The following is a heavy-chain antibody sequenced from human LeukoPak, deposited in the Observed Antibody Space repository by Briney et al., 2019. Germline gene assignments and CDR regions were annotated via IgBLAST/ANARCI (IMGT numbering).Heavy chain of an antibody. CDR2: ISSSGSTI. D-gene: IGHD1-26*01. CDR1: GFAFSSYA. Sequence: GGSLRLSCAASGFAFSSYAMHWVRQAPGKGLEWVSYISSSGSTIYYADSVKGRFTISRDNAKNSLYLQMNSLRAEDTAVYYCASFHPDLGASDYWGQGTLVTVSS. V-gene: IGHV3-48*04. CDR3: ASFHPDLGASDY. J-gene: IGHJ4*02.